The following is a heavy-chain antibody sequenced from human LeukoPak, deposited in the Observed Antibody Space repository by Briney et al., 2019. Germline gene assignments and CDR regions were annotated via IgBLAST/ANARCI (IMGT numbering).Heavy chain of an antibody. CDR1: GGSISTGDYY. D-gene: IGHD2-2*01. CDR3: ARGDFAYHFDS. J-gene: IGHJ4*02. CDR2: IFYTGST. Sequence: SETLSLTCRVSGGSISTGDYYWSWIRQPPGKGLEWIAYIFYTGSTYYNPSLKSRVTISVDTSKNQFSLKLSSVTAADTAVYYCARGDFAYHFDSWGQGTLVTVSS. V-gene: IGHV4-30-4*08.